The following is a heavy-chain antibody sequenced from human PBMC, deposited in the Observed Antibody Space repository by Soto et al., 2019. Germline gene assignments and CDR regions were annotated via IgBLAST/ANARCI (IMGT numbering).Heavy chain of an antibody. J-gene: IGHJ4*02. CDR3: ARVGGIALTTFDF. CDR2: TYYRSRWYN. Sequence: QVQLQQSGPGLVKPSQTLSLTCAISGDSVSDNTAAWNWIRQSPSRGLEWLGRTYYRSRWYNDYAISVRSRIIIIPDTSRNQFSLQLNSVAPEDTAVYYCARVGGIALTTFDFWGQGSLVTVSA. CDR1: GDSVSDNTAA. V-gene: IGHV6-1*01. D-gene: IGHD4-17*01.